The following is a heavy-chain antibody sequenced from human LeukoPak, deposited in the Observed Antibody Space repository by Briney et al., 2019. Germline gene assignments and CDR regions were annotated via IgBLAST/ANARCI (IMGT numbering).Heavy chain of an antibody. Sequence: GGSLRLSCAASGFTFSSYGMHWVRQAPGKGLEWVAVISYDGSNKYYADSVKGRFTISRDNSKNTLYLQMNSLRAEDKAVYYCAKRMTGTTEHYYYYGMDVWGQGTTVTVSS. CDR1: GFTFSSYG. CDR3: AKRMTGTTEHYYYYGMDV. V-gene: IGHV3-30*18. CDR2: ISYDGSNK. D-gene: IGHD1-1*01. J-gene: IGHJ6*02.